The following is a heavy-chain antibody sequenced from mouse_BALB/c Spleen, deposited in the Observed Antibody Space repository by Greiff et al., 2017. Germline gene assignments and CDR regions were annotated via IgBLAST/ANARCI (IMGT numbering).Heavy chain of an antibody. V-gene: IGHV5-6-4*01. D-gene: IGHD1-1*02. J-gene: IGHJ2*01. CDR3: KRDQGGKSALTY. CDR1: GFTFSSYS. CDR2: ISRGSSYT. Sequence: EVQLMESGGGLVKPGGSLKLSCAASGFTFSSYSMSWVRQTPEKRLEWVATISRGSSYTYYPDSVKGRFTISRDKAKNTLYLQMSSLKSEDTAMYYGKRDQGGKSALTYWGQGTTLTVSA.